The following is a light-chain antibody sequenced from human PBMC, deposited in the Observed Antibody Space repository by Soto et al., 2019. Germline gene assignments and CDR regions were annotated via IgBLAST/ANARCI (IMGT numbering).Light chain of an antibody. CDR3: LQDHNLLT. Sequence: AIEMTQSPSSLSASVGDRVTITCRASQGIGSDLAWYQQRPGKAPHLLIYAVSSLQNGVPSRFSGSGSGTDFTLTINSLQIEDFATYYCLQDHNLLTFGGGTKVEI. J-gene: IGKJ4*01. CDR2: AVS. V-gene: IGKV1-6*01. CDR1: QGIGSD.